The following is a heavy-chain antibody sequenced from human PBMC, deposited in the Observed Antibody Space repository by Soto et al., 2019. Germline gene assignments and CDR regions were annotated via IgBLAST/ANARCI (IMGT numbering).Heavy chain of an antibody. D-gene: IGHD3-10*01. Sequence: QVQLVQSGAEVKKPGSSVRVSCKASGDTFTFYSINWVRQAPGLGLEWMGRISPILSMSNYAQRFQGRVTMTAAKSTSTAYMELSSLRSEDTAMYYCASSYGSGYRAFDYWGQGALVTVSS. V-gene: IGHV1-69*02. J-gene: IGHJ4*02. CDR3: ASSYGSGYRAFDY. CDR1: GDTFTFYS. CDR2: ISPILSMS.